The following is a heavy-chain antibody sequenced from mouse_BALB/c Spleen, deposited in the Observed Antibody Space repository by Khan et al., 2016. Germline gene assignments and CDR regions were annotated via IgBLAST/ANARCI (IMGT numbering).Heavy chain of an antibody. CDR1: GYTFTDYS. V-gene: IGHV9-2-1*01. CDR2: INTETGEP. D-gene: IGHD1-2*01. Sequence: QIQLVQSGPELKKPGETVKISCKASGYTFTDYSMHWVKQAPGKGLKWMGWINTETGEPTYVDDFKGRFAFSLATSASTANLQINNLKNEDTATYFCAREVRRYFDVWGAGTTVTVSA. J-gene: IGHJ1*01. CDR3: AREVRRYFDV.